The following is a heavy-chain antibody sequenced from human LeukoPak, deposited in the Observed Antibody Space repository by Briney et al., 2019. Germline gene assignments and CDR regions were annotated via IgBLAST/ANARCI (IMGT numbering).Heavy chain of an antibody. CDR3: ARSSGWDFDY. CDR1: GGSFSGYY. CDR2: INHSGST. D-gene: IGHD6-19*01. V-gene: IGHV4-34*01. J-gene: IGHJ4*02. Sequence: SETLSLTCAVYGGSFSGYYWSWIRQPPGKGLEWIGEINHSGSTNYNPSLKSRVTISVDTSKNQFSLKLSSVTAADTAVYYCARSSGWDFDYWGQGALVTVSS.